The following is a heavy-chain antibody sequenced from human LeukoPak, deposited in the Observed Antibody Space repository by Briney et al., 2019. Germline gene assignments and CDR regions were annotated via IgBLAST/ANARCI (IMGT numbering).Heavy chain of an antibody. CDR3: ARSLTRKGMDV. V-gene: IGHV1-46*01. D-gene: IGHD2-2*01. CDR1: GYTFTSYY. CDR2: INPSGGST. Sequence: ASVKVSCKASGYTFTSYYMHWVRQAPGQGLEWMGIINPSGGSTSYAQKFQGRVTMTRDTSTSTAYMELSSLRSEDTAVYYCARSLTRKGMDVWGQGTTVTVSS. J-gene: IGHJ6*02.